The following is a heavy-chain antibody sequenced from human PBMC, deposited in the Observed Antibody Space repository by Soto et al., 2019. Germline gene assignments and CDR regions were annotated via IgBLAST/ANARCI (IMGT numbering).Heavy chain of an antibody. CDR2: ISSSSNSI. J-gene: IGHJ5*02. Sequence: GGSLRLSCAASGFTFSTYSMHWVRQAPGKGLEWISYISSSSNSIYYADSVKGRFTISRDDAKNSLYLQMNSLRAEDTAVYYCARAYYYDSSVYYRWFAPWSQGTLVTVSS. D-gene: IGHD3-22*01. CDR3: ARAYYYDSSVYYRWFAP. V-gene: IGHV3-48*01. CDR1: GFTFSTYS.